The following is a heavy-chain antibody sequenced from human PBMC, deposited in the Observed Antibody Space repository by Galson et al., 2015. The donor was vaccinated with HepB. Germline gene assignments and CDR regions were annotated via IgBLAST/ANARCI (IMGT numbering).Heavy chain of an antibody. CDR3: ARYNGGGTCCDTLDI. J-gene: IGHJ3*02. D-gene: IGHD2-15*01. Sequence: SLRLSCAASGFTFSSYGMHWVRQAPGKGLEWVAVIWYDGSKKYYADSVKGRFTISRDNPKNTLYLQMNSLRAEDTAVYYCARYNGGGTCCDTLDIWGQGTMVTVSS. V-gene: IGHV3-33*01. CDR2: IWYDGSKK. CDR1: GFTFSSYG.